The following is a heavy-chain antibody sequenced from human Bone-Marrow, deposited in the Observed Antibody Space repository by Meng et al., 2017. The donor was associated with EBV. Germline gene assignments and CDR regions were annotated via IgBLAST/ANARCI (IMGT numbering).Heavy chain of an antibody. V-gene: IGHV1-69*01. D-gene: IGHD2-21*02. Sequence: QVQLVQAGAEVKKPGSSVKVSCNASGGTFSSYAISWVRQAPGQGLEWRGGIIPIFGTANHAQKFQGRVTITADESTSTAYMELSSLRSEDTAVYYCARDAPCGGDCYSYYWGQGTLVTVSS. CDR1: GGTFSSYA. CDR2: IIPIFGTA. J-gene: IGHJ4*02. CDR3: ARDAPCGGDCYSYY.